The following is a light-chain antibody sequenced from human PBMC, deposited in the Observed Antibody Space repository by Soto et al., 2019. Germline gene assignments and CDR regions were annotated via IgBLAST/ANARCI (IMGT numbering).Light chain of an antibody. Sequence: DIQLTQSPSFLSGSVGDRATITCRASQGISSYLAWYQQNPGKAPKLLIYAASTLQSGVPSRFSGSGSGTEFILTISSLQPEDFATYYCQQLSSYPLTFGGGTKVEIK. CDR2: AAS. V-gene: IGKV1-9*01. J-gene: IGKJ4*01. CDR1: QGISSY. CDR3: QQLSSYPLT.